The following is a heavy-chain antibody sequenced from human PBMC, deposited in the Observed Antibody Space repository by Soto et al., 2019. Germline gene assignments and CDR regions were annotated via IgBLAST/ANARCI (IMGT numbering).Heavy chain of an antibody. D-gene: IGHD6-13*01. CDR1: GGTFSSYA. CDR2: IIPIFGTA. V-gene: IGHV1-69*13. Sequence: ASVKVSCKASGGTFSSYAISWVRQAPGQGLEWMGGIIPIFGTANYAQKFQGRVTITADESTSTAYMELSSLRSEDTAVYYCARTGPAAGAFDIWGQGTMVTVSS. CDR3: ARTGPAAGAFDI. J-gene: IGHJ3*02.